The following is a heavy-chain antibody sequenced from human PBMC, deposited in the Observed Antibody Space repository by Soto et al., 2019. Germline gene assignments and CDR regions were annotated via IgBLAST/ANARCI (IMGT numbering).Heavy chain of an antibody. D-gene: IGHD5-12*01. V-gene: IGHV4-59*01. CDR2: IYYSGST. Sequence: SETLSLTCTVSGGSISSYHWSWIRQPPGKGLEWIGYIYYSGSTNYNPSLKSRVTISVDTSKNQFSLKLSSVTAADTAVYYCARVWEDGYDYNWFDPWGQGTLVTVSS. CDR3: ARVWEDGYDYNWFDP. J-gene: IGHJ5*02. CDR1: GGSISSYH.